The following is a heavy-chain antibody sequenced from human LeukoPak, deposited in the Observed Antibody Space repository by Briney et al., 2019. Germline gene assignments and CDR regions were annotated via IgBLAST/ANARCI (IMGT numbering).Heavy chain of an antibody. CDR2: ISYSGGGT. Sequence: GGSLRLSCAASGFMFSSYAMSWVRQAPGKGLEWVSGISYSGGGTYYADSVKGRFTISRDNSKNTLSLQMNCLRAEDTAVYYCAKGGSSGWPGSRFDYWGQGTLVTVSS. J-gene: IGHJ4*02. CDR1: GFMFSSYA. CDR3: AKGGSSGWPGSRFDY. V-gene: IGHV3-23*01. D-gene: IGHD6-19*01.